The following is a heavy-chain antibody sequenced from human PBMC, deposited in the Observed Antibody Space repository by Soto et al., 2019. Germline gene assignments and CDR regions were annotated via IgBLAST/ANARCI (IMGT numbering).Heavy chain of an antibody. J-gene: IGHJ4*02. CDR1: GYSFTSYW. D-gene: IGHD3-22*01. CDR3: VYFGDSTRTGYLDDLDY. CDR2: IYPGDSDT. Sequence: GESLKISCKGSGYSFTSYWIGWVRQMPGKGLEWMGIIYPGDSDTRYSPSFQGQVTISADKSISTAYLQWSSLKASDTAMYYCVYFGDSTRTGYLDDLDYWGQGTLVTVSS. V-gene: IGHV5-51*01.